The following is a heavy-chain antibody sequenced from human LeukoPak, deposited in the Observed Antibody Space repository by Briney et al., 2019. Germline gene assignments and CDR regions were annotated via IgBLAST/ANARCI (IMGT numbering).Heavy chain of an antibody. CDR2: INPNSGGT. J-gene: IGHJ4*02. CDR1: GGTFSSYA. Sequence: ASVKVSCKASGGTFSSYAISWVRQAPGQGLEWMGWINPNSGGTNYAQKFQGRVTMTRDTSISTAYMELSRLRSDDTAVYYCAXXKRGVVPAATXXXDYWGQGXXVTXSS. D-gene: IGHD2-2*01. CDR3: AXXKRGVVPAATXXXDY. V-gene: IGHV1-2*02.